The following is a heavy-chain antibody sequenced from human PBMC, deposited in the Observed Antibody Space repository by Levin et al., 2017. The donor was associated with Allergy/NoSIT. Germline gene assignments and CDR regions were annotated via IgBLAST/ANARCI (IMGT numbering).Heavy chain of an antibody. J-gene: IGHJ4*02. D-gene: IGHD3-3*01. CDR2: INAGNGNT. CDR3: ARNYDFWSGYSPDFFGY. V-gene: IGHV1-3*01. CDR1: GYTFTSYA. Sequence: ASVKVSCKASGYTFTSYAMHWVRQAPGQRLEWMGWINAGNGNTKYSQKFQGRVTITRDTSASTAYMELSSLRSEDTAVYYCARNYDFWSGYSPDFFGYWGQGTLVTVSS.